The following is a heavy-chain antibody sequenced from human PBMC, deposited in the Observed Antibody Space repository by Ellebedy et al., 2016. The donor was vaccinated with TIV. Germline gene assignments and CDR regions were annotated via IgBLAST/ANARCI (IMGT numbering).Heavy chain of an antibody. Sequence: GGSLRLSXAVSGFTLSDYHMSWIRQARVKGSEWAAYISDGGSIVSYTDSVKGRFTISRDSSRDSLYLHMRSLRAEDTAVYYCARARIDSQDYYYGMDVWGQGTTVTVSS. CDR1: GFTLSDYH. CDR3: ARARIDSQDYYYGMDV. J-gene: IGHJ6*01. CDR2: ISDGGSIV. D-gene: IGHD2/OR15-2a*01. V-gene: IGHV3-11*01.